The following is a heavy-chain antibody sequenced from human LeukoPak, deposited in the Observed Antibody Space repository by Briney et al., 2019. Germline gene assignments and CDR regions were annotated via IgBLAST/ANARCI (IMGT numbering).Heavy chain of an antibody. V-gene: IGHV1-18*01. CDR1: GYTFTSYV. D-gene: IGHD6-19*01. Sequence: ASVKDSCKASGYTFTSYVISWVREGPGQGGEWGGWFFAYKGNTNYAQKLQGRVTMTTETSTSTAYTELRSLRSDDTAVYYCARVAVAATDNYWGQGTLVTVSS. J-gene: IGHJ4*02. CDR2: FFAYKGNT. CDR3: ARVAVAATDNY.